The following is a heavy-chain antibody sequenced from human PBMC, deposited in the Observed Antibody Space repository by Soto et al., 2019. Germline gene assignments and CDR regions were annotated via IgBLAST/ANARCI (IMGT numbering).Heavy chain of an antibody. D-gene: IGHD6-13*01. CDR1: GYMFTSFN. Sequence: QVQLVQSGAEVKEPGASVTLSCKASGYMFTSFNVHWIRQAPGQGLERLGVINPSSVGAAYQQNFQGRITMPRDTSTSTVYMVLSSLISEDTAVYYRARIAGPGLTYFDFWGQGTPLTVSS. CDR3: ARIAGPGLTYFDF. V-gene: IGHV1-46*01. J-gene: IGHJ4*02. CDR2: INPSSVGA.